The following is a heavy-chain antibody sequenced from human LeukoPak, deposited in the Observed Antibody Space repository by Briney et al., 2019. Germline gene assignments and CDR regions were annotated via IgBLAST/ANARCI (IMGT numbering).Heavy chain of an antibody. J-gene: IGHJ4*02. CDR3: ARDGERWLQISYFDY. CDR2: IQQDGSEK. Sequence: GGSLRLSCAASGFTFSSYWMSWVRQAPGKGLEWVANIQQDGSEKYYVDSVKGRFTISRDNAKNSLYLQMNSLRAEDTAVYYCARDGERWLQISYFDYWGQGTLVTVSS. CDR1: GFTFSSYW. D-gene: IGHD5-24*01. V-gene: IGHV3-7*01.